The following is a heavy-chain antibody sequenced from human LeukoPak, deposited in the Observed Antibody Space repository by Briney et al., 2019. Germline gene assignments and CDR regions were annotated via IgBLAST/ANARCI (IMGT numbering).Heavy chain of an antibody. CDR3: ARDRVGASTPPFDY. Sequence: PSETLSLTCTVSGGSISSSSCYWGWIRQPPGKGLEWIGYIYYSGSTNYNPSLKSRVTISVDTSKNQFSLKLSSVTAADTAVYYCARDRVGASTPPFDYWGQGTLVTVSS. CDR2: IYYSGST. V-gene: IGHV4-61*01. D-gene: IGHD1-26*01. CDR1: GGSISSSSCY. J-gene: IGHJ4*02.